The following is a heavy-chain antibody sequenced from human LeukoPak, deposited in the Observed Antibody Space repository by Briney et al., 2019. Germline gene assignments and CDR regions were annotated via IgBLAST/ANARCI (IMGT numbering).Heavy chain of an antibody. J-gene: IGHJ4*02. V-gene: IGHV4-39*07. CDR1: GGSISSSSYY. CDR3: TNGDTYGTRFDY. CDR2: IYYSGST. D-gene: IGHD2-8*01. Sequence: SETLSLTCTVSGGSISSSSYYWGWIRQPPGKGLEWIGSIYYSGSTYYNPSLKSRVTISLDTSKNQFSLRLSSVTAADTAVYFCTNGDTYGTRFDYWGQGSLVTVSS.